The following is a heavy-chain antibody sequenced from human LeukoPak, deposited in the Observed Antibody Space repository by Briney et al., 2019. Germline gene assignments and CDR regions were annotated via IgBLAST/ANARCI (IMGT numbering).Heavy chain of an antibody. D-gene: IGHD3-10*01. J-gene: IGHJ3*02. CDR3: ASGWGRGAFNI. Sequence: PGGSLRLSCAASGFTVSRNYMSWVRQAPGKGLEWVSIVYSDDSTYYAESVKGLFTISGDKSTNTLYLQMNSLRAEDTAVYYCASGWGRGAFNIWGQGTMVTPSA. CDR2: VYSDDST. CDR1: GFTVSRNY. V-gene: IGHV3-66*01.